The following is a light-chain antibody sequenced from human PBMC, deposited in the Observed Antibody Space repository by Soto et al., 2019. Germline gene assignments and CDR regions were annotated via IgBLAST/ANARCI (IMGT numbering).Light chain of an antibody. V-gene: IGKV3-11*01. J-gene: IGKJ1*01. CDR2: DAS. CDR1: QSVSIY. Sequence: EIVLTQSPATLSLSPGERATLSCRASQSVSIYLAWYQQKPGQAPRLLIYDASNRATGIPARFSGSGSGTDFTLTISRLEPEDFAVYYCQQYGGSRTFGQGTKVDIK. CDR3: QQYGGSRT.